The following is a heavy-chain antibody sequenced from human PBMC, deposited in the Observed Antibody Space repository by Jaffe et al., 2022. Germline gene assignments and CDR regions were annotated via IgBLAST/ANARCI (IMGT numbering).Heavy chain of an antibody. CDR2: VDPEDGET. V-gene: IGHV1-69-2*01. Sequence: EVQLVQSGAEVKKPGATVKISCKVSGYTFTDYYMHWVQQAPGKGLEWMGLVDPEDGETIYAEKFQGRVTITADTSTDTAYMELSSLRSEDTAVYYCATDRITMVRGVGYAFDIWGQGTMVTVSS. CDR3: ATDRITMVRGVGYAFDI. D-gene: IGHD3-10*01. CDR1: GYTFTDYY. J-gene: IGHJ3*02.